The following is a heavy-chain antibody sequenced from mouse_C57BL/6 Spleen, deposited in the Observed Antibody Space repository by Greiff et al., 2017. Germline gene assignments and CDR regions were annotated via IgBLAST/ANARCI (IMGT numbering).Heavy chain of an antibody. CDR3: AREITTVTGNYFDY. J-gene: IGHJ2*01. V-gene: IGHV1-82*01. Sequence: VQLQQSGPELVKPGASVKISCKASGYAFSSSWMNWVKQRPGKGLEWIGRIYPGDGDTNYNGKFKGKATLTADKSSSTAYMQLSSLTSEDSAVYFCAREITTVTGNYFDYWGQGTTLTVSS. CDR2: IYPGDGDT. D-gene: IGHD1-1*01. CDR1: GYAFSSSW.